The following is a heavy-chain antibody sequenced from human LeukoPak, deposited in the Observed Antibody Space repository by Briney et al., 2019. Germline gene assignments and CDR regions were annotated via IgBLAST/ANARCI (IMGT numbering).Heavy chain of an antibody. J-gene: IGHJ4*02. D-gene: IGHD3-10*02. Sequence: GGSLGLSCAASGFTFSNYWMSWVRQAPGKGLEWVANIKDDGSESYYVDSVKGRFTISRDNAKNSLYLQMTSLRDEDTAVYYCARTILGYWGQGTLVTVSS. CDR2: IKDDGSES. CDR3: ARTILGY. CDR1: GFTFSNYW. V-gene: IGHV3-7*01.